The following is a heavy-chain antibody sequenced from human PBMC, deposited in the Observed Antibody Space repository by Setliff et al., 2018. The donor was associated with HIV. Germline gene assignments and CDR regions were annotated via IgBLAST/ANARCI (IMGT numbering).Heavy chain of an antibody. CDR2: INAGNGNT. V-gene: IGHV1-3*01. CDR1: GYTFTSYA. CDR3: AGVPSIETILFDS. Sequence: GASVKVSCKASGYTFTSYAMHWVRQAPGQRLEWMGWINAGNGNTKYSQKCQGRVTITKDTSASTAYMELSSLRSEDTAVYYCAGVPSIETILFDSWGQGTLVTVSS. D-gene: IGHD2-2*02. J-gene: IGHJ4*02.